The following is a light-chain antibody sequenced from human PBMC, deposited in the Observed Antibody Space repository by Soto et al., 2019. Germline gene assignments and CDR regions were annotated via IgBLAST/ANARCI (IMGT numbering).Light chain of an antibody. J-gene: IGLJ3*02. CDR3: SSYTNTSTLV. V-gene: IGLV2-14*02. CDR1: SSDVGAYNL. Sequence: QSALTQPASVSGSPGQSITISCTGTSSDVGAYNLVSWYQQHPGRAPKLFIFDVSDRPSGVSDRFSGSKSGNTASLTISGLQAEDEASDYCSSYTNTSTLVFGGGTKLTVL. CDR2: DVS.